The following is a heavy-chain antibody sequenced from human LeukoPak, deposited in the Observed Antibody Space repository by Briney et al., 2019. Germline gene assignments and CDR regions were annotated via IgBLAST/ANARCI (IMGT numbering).Heavy chain of an antibody. CDR1: GFIFSNDA. CDR2: IWFDGSNK. Sequence: PGRSLRLSCAASGFIFSNDAMHWVRQAPGKGLEWVAFIWFDGSNKHYADSVKGRFTISRDNSEDTLYLQMNSLRAEDTAVYYCAKSGPLAGTVMRGFDYWGQGALVTVSS. J-gene: IGHJ4*02. CDR3: AKSGPLAGTVMRGFDY. D-gene: IGHD6-19*01. V-gene: IGHV3-33*06.